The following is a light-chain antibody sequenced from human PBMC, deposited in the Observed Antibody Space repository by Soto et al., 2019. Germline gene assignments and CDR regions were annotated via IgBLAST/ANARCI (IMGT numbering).Light chain of an antibody. CDR1: QSVSRY. CDR3: QQYGSSLYT. V-gene: IGKV3-20*01. Sequence: EIVLTQSPATLSLSPGKRATLSCRASQSVSRYLTWYQQKPGQAPRLLIYGASRRATGIPDRFSGSGSGTDFSLTISRLEPEDFAVYYCQQYGSSLYTFGQGTKLEIK. CDR2: GAS. J-gene: IGKJ2*01.